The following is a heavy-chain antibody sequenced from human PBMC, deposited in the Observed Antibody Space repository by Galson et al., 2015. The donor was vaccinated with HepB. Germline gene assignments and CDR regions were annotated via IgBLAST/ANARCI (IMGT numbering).Heavy chain of an antibody. CDR3: ARERSLVGALFFDF. V-gene: IGHV4-39*07. CDR2: ISHSGST. J-gene: IGHJ4*02. D-gene: IGHD1-26*01. Sequence: ETLSLTCHVSGGSVTRNNYYWGWIRQPPGKGLEWIASISHSGSTYYNPSLKSRVIMSIDTSKNQFSIKLNSVTAADTAVYYCARERSLVGALFFDFWGQGTLVTVSS. CDR1: GGSVTRNNYY.